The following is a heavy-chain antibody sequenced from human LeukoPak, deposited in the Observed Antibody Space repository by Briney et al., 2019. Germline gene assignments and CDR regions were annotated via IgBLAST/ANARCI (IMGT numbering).Heavy chain of an antibody. J-gene: IGHJ3*02. CDR1: NYAISSAYY. D-gene: IGHD3-22*01. CDR3: AVDYDSSGQDAYDM. Sequence: PSETLSLTCSVSNYAISSAYYWGWTRQPPGKGLEWIGSMYYTGSTYYSPSLKSRVTISVDRSKNQFSLKLSSVTAADTAVYYCAVDYDSSGQDAYDMWGQGTMVTVSS. V-gene: IGHV4-38-2*02. CDR2: MYYTGST.